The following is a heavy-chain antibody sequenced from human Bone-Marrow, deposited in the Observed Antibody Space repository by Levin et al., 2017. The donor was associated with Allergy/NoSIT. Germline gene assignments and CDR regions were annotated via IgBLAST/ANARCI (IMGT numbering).Heavy chain of an antibody. V-gene: IGHV3-30*03. CDR3: ASGGALAGHIDAFDI. J-gene: IGHJ3*02. CDR1: GFTFSSYG. CDR2: ISYDGSSE. Sequence: GGSLRLSCAASGFTFSSYGMHWVRQAPGKGLQWVAVISYDGSSEYYADSVKGRFTISRDNSKNTLYLQMSSLRPEDMALYYCASGGALAGHIDAFDIWGQGTMVTVSS. D-gene: IGHD1-1*01.